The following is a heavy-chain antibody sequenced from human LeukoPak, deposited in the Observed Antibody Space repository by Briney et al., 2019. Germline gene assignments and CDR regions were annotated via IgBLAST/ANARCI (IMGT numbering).Heavy chain of an antibody. V-gene: IGHV4-59*01. Sequence: AETLSLIRTVSGGSITSSYGSWIRQSPGKGLEWIGYIHYTGSTNYNPSLKSRVTMLIDTSKNQFSLKLSSVTAADTAVYYCARGRYSAGDNWFEPLVQGTLVTVSS. J-gene: IGHJ5*02. D-gene: IGHD3-9*01. CDR1: GGSITSSY. CDR2: IHYTGST. CDR3: ARGRYSAGDNWFEP.